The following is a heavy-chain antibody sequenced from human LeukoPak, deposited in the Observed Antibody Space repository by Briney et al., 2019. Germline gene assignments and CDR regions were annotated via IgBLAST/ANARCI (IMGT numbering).Heavy chain of an antibody. V-gene: IGHV1-8*01. Sequence: ASVKVSCTASGYTFTSYDINWVRQATGQGLEWMGWMNPNSGNTGYAQKFQGRVTMTRNTSISTAYMELSSLRSEDTAVYYCAIVPAKRRGYYYYYMDVWGKGTTVTVSS. CDR2: MNPNSGNT. CDR1: GYTFTSYD. J-gene: IGHJ6*03. CDR3: AIVPAKRRGYYYYYMDV. D-gene: IGHD2-2*01.